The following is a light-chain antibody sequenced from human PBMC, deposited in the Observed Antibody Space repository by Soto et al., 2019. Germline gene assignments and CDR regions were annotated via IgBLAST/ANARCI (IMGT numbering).Light chain of an antibody. CDR1: QSVSSSY. Sequence: DIVLTQSPGTLSLSPGERATLSCRASQSVSSSYLAWYQQKPGQAPRLLIYGASSSATGIPDRFSGSGSGTDFTLTISRLEPEDFAVYYCQQYVSSPLTFGQGTKVESK. CDR2: GAS. V-gene: IGKV3-20*01. J-gene: IGKJ1*01. CDR3: QQYVSSPLT.